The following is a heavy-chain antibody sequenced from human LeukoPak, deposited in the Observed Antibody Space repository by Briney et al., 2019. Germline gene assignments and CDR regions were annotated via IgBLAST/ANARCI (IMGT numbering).Heavy chain of an antibody. D-gene: IGHD3-10*01. V-gene: IGHV4-59*01. Sequence: PSETLSLTCTVSGGSISSYYWSWIRQPPGKGLEWIGYIYYSGSTNYNPSLKSRVTISVDTSKNQFSLKLSSVTAADTAVYYCARDISPYGSVGFDYWGQGTLVTVSS. CDR3: ARDISPYGSVGFDY. CDR2: IYYSGST. CDR1: GGSISSYY. J-gene: IGHJ4*02.